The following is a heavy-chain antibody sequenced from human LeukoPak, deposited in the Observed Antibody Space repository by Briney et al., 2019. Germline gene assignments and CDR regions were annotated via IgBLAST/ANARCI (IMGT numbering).Heavy chain of an antibody. D-gene: IGHD4-17*01. Sequence: GGSLRLSCAASGFTFSSYAMNWVRQAPGKGLEWVSAISGSGVSTFYADSVKGRFTISRDNSKNTLFLQMISLRAEDTAIYYCAKDRATVPTLFDYWGQGTLVTVSS. CDR2: ISGSGVST. CDR3: AKDRATVPTLFDY. V-gene: IGHV3-23*01. J-gene: IGHJ4*02. CDR1: GFTFSSYA.